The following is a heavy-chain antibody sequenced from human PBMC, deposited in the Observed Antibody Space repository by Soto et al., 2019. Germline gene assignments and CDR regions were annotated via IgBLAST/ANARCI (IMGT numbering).Heavy chain of an antibody. V-gene: IGHV4-39*01. CDR1: GGSISSSSYY. J-gene: IGHJ5*02. Sequence: QLQLQESGPGLVKPSETLSLTCTVSGGSISSSSYYWGWIRQPPGKGLEWIGSIYYSGSTYYNPSLKSRVTMSVDTSKNQFSLKLSSVTAADTAVYYCARSVYNSVLVSPNWFDPWGQGALVTVSS. CDR2: IYYSGST. D-gene: IGHD6-19*01. CDR3: ARSVYNSVLVSPNWFDP.